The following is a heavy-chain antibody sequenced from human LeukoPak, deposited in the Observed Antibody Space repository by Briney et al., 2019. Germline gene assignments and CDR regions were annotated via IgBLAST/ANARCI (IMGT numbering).Heavy chain of an antibody. CDR2: ISWNSGSI. J-gene: IGHJ5*02. Sequence: GRSLRLSCAASGFTFDDYAMHWVRQAPGKGLEWVSGISWNSGSIGYADSVKGRFTISRDNAKSSLYLQMNSLRAEDTALYYCARGYWPGVSDTWGQGTLVTVSS. V-gene: IGHV3-9*01. D-gene: IGHD3-10*01. CDR1: GFTFDDYA. CDR3: ARGYWPGVSDT.